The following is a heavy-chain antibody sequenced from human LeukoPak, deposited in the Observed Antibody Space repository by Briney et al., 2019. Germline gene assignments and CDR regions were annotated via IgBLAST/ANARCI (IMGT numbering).Heavy chain of an antibody. D-gene: IGHD4-17*01. CDR1: GYTFTGYY. CDR3: AREVKVHYGDYILGAFDI. Sequence: GASVKVSCKASGYTFTGYYMHWVRQAPGQGLEWMGWINPNSGGTNYAQKFQGRVTMTRDTSISTAYMELSRLRSDDTAVYYCAREVKVHYGDYILGAFDIWGQGTMVTVSS. CDR2: INPNSGGT. J-gene: IGHJ3*02. V-gene: IGHV1-2*02.